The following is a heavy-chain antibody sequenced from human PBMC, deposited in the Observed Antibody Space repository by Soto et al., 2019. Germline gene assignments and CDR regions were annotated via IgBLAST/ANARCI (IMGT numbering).Heavy chain of an antibody. D-gene: IGHD3-10*01. V-gene: IGHV1-69*01. CDR1: GGTFSSYA. CDR2: IIPIFGTA. CDR3: ARVGYYGSGNDFLDYYYYGMDV. Sequence: QVQLVQSGAEVKKPGSSVKVSCKASGGTFSSYAISWVRQAPGQGLEWMGGIIPIFGTANYAQKFQGRVTITADESTSTAYMGLSSLRSEDTAVYYCARVGYYGSGNDFLDYYYYGMDVWGQGTTVTVSS. J-gene: IGHJ6*02.